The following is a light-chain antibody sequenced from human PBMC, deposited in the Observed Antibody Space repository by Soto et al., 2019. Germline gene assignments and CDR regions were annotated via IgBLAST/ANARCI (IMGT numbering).Light chain of an antibody. Sequence: DIVMTQSPDSLAVSLGERATINCESSQSVLYSSNNKNYLAWYQQKPGQPPKLLIYWASTRESGVPDRFSGSGSGKDFTLTISSLQAEDVAVYYCQQYYSTPWTVGQGTKVEIK. CDR3: QQYYSTPWT. CDR2: WAS. CDR1: QSVLYSSNNKNY. J-gene: IGKJ1*01. V-gene: IGKV4-1*01.